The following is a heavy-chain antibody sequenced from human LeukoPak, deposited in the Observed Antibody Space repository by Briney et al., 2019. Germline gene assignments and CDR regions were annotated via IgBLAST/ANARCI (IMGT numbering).Heavy chain of an antibody. D-gene: IGHD4-17*01. V-gene: IGHV3-23*01. CDR3: ARTDYGDYGDYYYYYMDV. CDR1: GFSLSSYA. CDR2: ISGSGGST. Sequence: GGSLRLSCAASGFSLSSYAMSWVRQAPGKGLEWVSAISGSGGSTYYADSVKGRFTISRDNAKNSLYLQMNSLRAEDTAVYYCARTDYGDYGDYYYYYMDVWGKGTTVTVSS. J-gene: IGHJ6*03.